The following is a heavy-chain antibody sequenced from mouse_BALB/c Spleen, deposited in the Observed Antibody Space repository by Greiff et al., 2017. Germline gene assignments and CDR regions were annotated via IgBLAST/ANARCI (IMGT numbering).Heavy chain of an antibody. J-gene: IGHJ2*01. CDR1: GYTFTDYA. V-gene: IGHV1S137*01. CDR3: ARSWDY. CDR2: ISTYYGDA. Sequence: QVQLQQSGAELVRPGVSVKISCKGSGYTFTDYAMHWVKQSHAKSLEWIGVISTYYGDASYNQKFKGKATMTVDKSSSTAYMQLSSLTSEDSAVYFCARSWDYWGQGTTLTVSS.